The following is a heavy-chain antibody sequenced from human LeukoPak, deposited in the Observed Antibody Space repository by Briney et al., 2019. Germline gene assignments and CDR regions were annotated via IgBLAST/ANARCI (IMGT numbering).Heavy chain of an antibody. CDR3: ARESYDSSGYPSY. CDR2: IYYSGST. V-gene: IGHV4-39*07. D-gene: IGHD3-22*01. Sequence: SETLSLTCTVSGGSISSSSYYWGWIRQPPGKGLEWIGSIYYSGSTYYNPSLKSRVTISVDTSKNQFSLKLSSVTAADTAVYYCARESYDSSGYPSYWGQGTLVTVSS. J-gene: IGHJ4*02. CDR1: GGSISSSSYY.